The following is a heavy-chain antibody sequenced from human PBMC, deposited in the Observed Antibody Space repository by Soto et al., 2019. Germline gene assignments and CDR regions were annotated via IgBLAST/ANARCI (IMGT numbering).Heavy chain of an antibody. D-gene: IGHD5-18*01. CDR1: GFTVSSNY. Sequence: GSLRLSCAASGFTVSSNYMSWVRQAPGKGLEWVSVIYSGGSTYYADSVKGRFTIPRDNSKNTLYLQMNSLRAEDTAVYYCARDQGYSYGPFDYWGQGTLVTVSS. CDR2: IYSGGST. J-gene: IGHJ4*02. V-gene: IGHV3-53*01. CDR3: ARDQGYSYGPFDY.